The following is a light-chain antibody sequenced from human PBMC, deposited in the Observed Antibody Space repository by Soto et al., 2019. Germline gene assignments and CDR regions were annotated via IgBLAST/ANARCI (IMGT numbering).Light chain of an antibody. CDR1: QRISSW. CDR3: QQYNRYPLT. Sequence: DIQMTQSPSTLSSSVGDRVTITCRASQRISSWLAWYQQKPGKAPKLLIYDASSLESGVPSRFSGSGSGTEFTLTISSLQPDDIAPYYCQQYNRYPLTFGGGTKVEI. CDR2: DAS. V-gene: IGKV1-5*01. J-gene: IGKJ4*01.